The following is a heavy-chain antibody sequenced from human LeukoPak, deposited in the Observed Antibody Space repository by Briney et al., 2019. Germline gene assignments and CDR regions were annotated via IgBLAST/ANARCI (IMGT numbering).Heavy chain of an antibody. J-gene: IGHJ5*02. D-gene: IGHD5-12*01. CDR2: IIPILGIA. CDR3: ATQGVYSGYDGTGFDP. Sequence: GASVKVSCKASGGTFSSYAIRWVRQAPGQGLEWMGRIIPILGIANYAQKFQGRVTITADKSTSTAYMELSSLRSEDTAVYYCATQGVYSGYDGTGFDPWGQGTLVTVSS. CDR1: GGTFSSYA. V-gene: IGHV1-69*04.